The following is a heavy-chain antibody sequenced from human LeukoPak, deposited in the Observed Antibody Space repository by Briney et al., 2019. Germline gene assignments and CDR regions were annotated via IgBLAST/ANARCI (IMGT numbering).Heavy chain of an antibody. V-gene: IGHV1-2*02. J-gene: IGHJ3*02. CDR2: INANSGGT. CDR3: ARYLAAPYDAFDI. CDR1: GYTFTGYY. D-gene: IGHD6-6*01. Sequence: ASVKVSCKASGYTFTGYYIHWVRQAPGQGLEWRGWINANSGGTNYAQKFQGRVAMTRDTSVSTAYMELSSLRFDDTAVYYCARYLAAPYDAFDIWGQGTMVIVSS.